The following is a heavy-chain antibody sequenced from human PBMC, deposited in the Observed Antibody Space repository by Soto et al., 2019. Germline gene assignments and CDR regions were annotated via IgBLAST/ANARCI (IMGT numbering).Heavy chain of an antibody. D-gene: IGHD1-1*01. CDR3: ASPRTGTHLYYYYAMDV. Sequence: ASVKVSCKASGYTFTSYGISWVRQAPGQGLEWMGWISAYNGNTNYAQKLQGRVTMTTDTSTSTAYMELRSLRSDDTAVYSCASPRTGTHLYYYYAMDVWGQGTTVTVSS. CDR1: GYTFTSYG. CDR2: ISAYNGNT. J-gene: IGHJ6*02. V-gene: IGHV1-18*04.